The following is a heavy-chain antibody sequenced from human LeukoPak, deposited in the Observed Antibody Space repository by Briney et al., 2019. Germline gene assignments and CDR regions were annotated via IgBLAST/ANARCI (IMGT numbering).Heavy chain of an antibody. J-gene: IGHJ6*03. Sequence: PGGSLRLSCVTSGFMFSNYWMTWVRQAPGKGLEWVATIKRGGSGRNYVDSVKGRFIISRDSAKKSLYLQMNSPRAEDTAVYYCARDNDYHMDVWGKGTTVIVSS. D-gene: IGHD1-1*01. CDR2: IKRGGSGR. CDR1: GFMFSNYW. V-gene: IGHV3-7*01. CDR3: ARDNDYHMDV.